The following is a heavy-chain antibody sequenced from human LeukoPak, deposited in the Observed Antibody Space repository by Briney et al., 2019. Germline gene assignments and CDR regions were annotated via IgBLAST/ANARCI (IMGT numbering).Heavy chain of an antibody. CDR2: IYYSGST. CDR1: GGSISSYY. Sequence: PSETLSLTCTVSGGSISSYYWSWIRQPPGKGLEWIGYIYYSGSTNYNPSLKSRVTISVDTSKNQFSLKLSSVTAADTAVYYRARAYYDILTGYVHRPYDIWGQGTMVTVSS. J-gene: IGHJ3*02. CDR3: ARAYYDILTGYVHRPYDI. V-gene: IGHV4-59*01. D-gene: IGHD3-9*01.